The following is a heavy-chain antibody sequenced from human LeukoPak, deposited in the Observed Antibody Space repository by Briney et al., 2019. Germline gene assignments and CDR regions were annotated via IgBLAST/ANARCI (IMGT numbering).Heavy chain of an antibody. V-gene: IGHV3-30*02. CDR1: GFTFSSYG. CDR3: AKDFYGTSGYYYWFYFEH. CDR2: IRYDGSNK. Sequence: PRGSLRLSCAAAGFTFSSYGMHWVRQAPSNGLEWMAFIRYDGSNKWYADSVKGRFTISRDNSKNTLYLQMNSLRAEDTAVYYCAKDFYGTSGYYYWFYFEHWGQGALVTVSP. D-gene: IGHD3-22*01. J-gene: IGHJ4*02.